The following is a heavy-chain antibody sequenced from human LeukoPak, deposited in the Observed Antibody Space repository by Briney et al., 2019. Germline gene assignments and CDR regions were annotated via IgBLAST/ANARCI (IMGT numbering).Heavy chain of an antibody. D-gene: IGHD3-22*01. CDR3: ARSYYYDSSGYLLGI. V-gene: IGHV4-59*01. Sequence: PSETLSLTCSVSDGSINSYYWSWIRQPPGKGLEWIGYIYYSGSTNYNPSLKSRVTISVDTSKNQFSLKLSSVTAADTAVYYCARSYYYDSSGYLLGIWGQGTMVTVSS. CDR2: IYYSGST. CDR1: DGSINSYY. J-gene: IGHJ3*02.